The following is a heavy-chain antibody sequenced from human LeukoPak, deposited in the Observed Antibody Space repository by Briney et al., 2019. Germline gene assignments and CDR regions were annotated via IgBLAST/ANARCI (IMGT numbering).Heavy chain of an antibody. J-gene: IGHJ4*02. Sequence: GGSLRLSCAASGFTFSSYGMHWVRQAPGKGLEWVAVISYDGSNKYYADSVKGRFTISRDNAKNSLYLQMNSLRAEDTAVYYCARQMNRWYTIFDYWGQGTLVTVSS. CDR2: ISYDGSNK. V-gene: IGHV3-30*03. CDR3: ARQMNRWYTIFDY. D-gene: IGHD6-13*01. CDR1: GFTFSSYG.